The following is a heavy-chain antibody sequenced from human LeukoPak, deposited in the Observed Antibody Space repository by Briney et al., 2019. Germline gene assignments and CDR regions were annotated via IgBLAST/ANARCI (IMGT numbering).Heavy chain of an antibody. Sequence: PGGSLRLSCAASGFTFSSYAMSWVRQAPGKGLEWVSAISGSGGSTYYADSVKGRFTISRDNSKNTLYLQMNSLRAEDTAVYYCAKALSYYYDSSGYPIDYWGQGTLVTVSS. CDR2: ISGSGGST. J-gene: IGHJ4*02. CDR3: AKALSYYYDSSGYPIDY. D-gene: IGHD3-22*01. CDR1: GFTFSSYA. V-gene: IGHV3-23*01.